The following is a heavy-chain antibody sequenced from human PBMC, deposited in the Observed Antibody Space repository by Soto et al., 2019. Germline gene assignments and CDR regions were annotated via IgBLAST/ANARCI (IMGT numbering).Heavy chain of an antibody. D-gene: IGHD6-19*01. CDR1: GFTFSSYS. Sequence: GGSLRLSCAASGFTFSSYSMNWVRQAPGKGLEWVSYISSSSSTIYYADSVKGRFTISRDNAKNSLYLQMNSLRAEDTAVYYCAREGSSGWNNGIDAFDIWGQGTMVTVSS. CDR2: ISSSSSTI. J-gene: IGHJ3*02. CDR3: AREGSSGWNNGIDAFDI. V-gene: IGHV3-48*01.